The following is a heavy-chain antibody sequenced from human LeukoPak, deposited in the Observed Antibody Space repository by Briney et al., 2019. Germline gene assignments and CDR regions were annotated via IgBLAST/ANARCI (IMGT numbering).Heavy chain of an antibody. V-gene: IGHV1-69*13. CDR2: IIPIFGTA. D-gene: IGHD3-10*01. CDR1: GGTFSNSP. CDR3: ARRERDYSGSGSYNFDY. J-gene: IGHJ4*02. Sequence: ASVKVSCTASGGTFSNSPISWVRQAPGQGLEWMGGIIPIFGTANYAQKFQGRVTITADEPTSTAYMELSSLRSEDTAVYYCARRERDYSGSGSYNFDYWGQGTLVTVSS.